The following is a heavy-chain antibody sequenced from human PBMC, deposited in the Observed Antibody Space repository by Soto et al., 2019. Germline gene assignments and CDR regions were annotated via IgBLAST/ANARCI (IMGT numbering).Heavy chain of an antibody. V-gene: IGHV4-61*01. CDR3: ARDFAYFDS. J-gene: IGHJ4*02. CDR1: GGSFKSGSYS. CDR2: VYHTGRN. Sequence: QVQLQESGPGLVKPSETLSLTCTVSGGSFKSGSYSWSWIRQPPGKGLEWIGSVYHTGRNSYNPSLKSRVSISMDTSKNQFSLNLDSVTAADTAVYFCARDFAYFDSWGQGTLVTVSS. D-gene: IGHD3-3*01.